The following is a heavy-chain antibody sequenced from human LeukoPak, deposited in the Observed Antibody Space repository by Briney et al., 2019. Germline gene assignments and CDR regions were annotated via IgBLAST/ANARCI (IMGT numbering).Heavy chain of an antibody. Sequence: GRSLRLSCAASGFTFDDYAMHWVRQAPGKGLEWVSGISWNSGSIGYADSEKGRFTISRDNAKNSLYLQMNSLRAEDTALYYCAKDSGSYYYYGMDVWGQGTTVTVSS. V-gene: IGHV3-9*01. D-gene: IGHD1-26*01. J-gene: IGHJ6*02. CDR2: ISWNSGSI. CDR1: GFTFDDYA. CDR3: AKDSGSYYYYGMDV.